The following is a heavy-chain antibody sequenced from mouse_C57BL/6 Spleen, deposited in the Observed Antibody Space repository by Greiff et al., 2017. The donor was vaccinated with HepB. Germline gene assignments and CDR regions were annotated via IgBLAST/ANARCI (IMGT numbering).Heavy chain of an antibody. CDR1: GYTFTSYW. Sequence: QVQLQQSGAELVKPGASVKFSCKASGYTFTSYWMHWVKQRPGQGLEWIGMIHPNSGSTNYNEKFKSKATLTVDKSSSTAYMQLSSLTSEDSAVYYCARIYYCGSSEYFDVWGTGTTVTVSS. CDR2: IHPNSGST. CDR3: ARIYYCGSSEYFDV. D-gene: IGHD1-1*01. V-gene: IGHV1-64*01. J-gene: IGHJ1*03.